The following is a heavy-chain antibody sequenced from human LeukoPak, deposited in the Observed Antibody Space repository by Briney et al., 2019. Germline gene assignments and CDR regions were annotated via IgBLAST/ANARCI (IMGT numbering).Heavy chain of an antibody. V-gene: IGHV3-30-3*01. CDR3: MTLFGFAYGVDF. Sequence: GGSLRLSCAASGFTFSSYAMHWVRQAPGKGLEWVAVISYDGSNKYYADSVKGRFTISRDNSKNTLYLQMNSLRAEDTAVYYCMTLFGFAYGVDFWGQGALVTVSS. CDR2: ISYDGSNK. D-gene: IGHD3-10*01. J-gene: IGHJ4*02. CDR1: GFTFSSYA.